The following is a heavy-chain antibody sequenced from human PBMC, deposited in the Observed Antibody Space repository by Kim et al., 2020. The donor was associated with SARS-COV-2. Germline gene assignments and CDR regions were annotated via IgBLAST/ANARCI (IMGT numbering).Heavy chain of an antibody. V-gene: IGHV1-2*02. J-gene: IGHJ4*02. D-gene: IGHD1-7*01. CDR2: INPNSGGT. CDR1: GYTFTGYY. Sequence: ASVKVSCKASGYTFTGYYMHWVRQAPGQGLEWMGWINPNSGGTNYAQKFQGRVTMTRDTSISTAYMELSRLRSDDTAVYYCAREYPYNWNYGGWDYWGQGTLVTVSS. CDR3: AREYPYNWNYGGWDY.